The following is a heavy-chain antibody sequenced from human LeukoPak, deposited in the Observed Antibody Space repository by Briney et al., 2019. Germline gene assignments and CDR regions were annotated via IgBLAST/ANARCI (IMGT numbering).Heavy chain of an antibody. D-gene: IGHD1-14*01. Sequence: ASGPTLANPTQTPTLTCTFSGCSLNTGGMCVNWIRQTPGRALELLARIDWTDDKHYRPSLETRLTISKDTSKNQVVLTMTNMDPVDTATYYCARSVYGTSVDYWGQGTLVTVSS. V-gene: IGHV2-70*11. CDR2: IDWTDDK. CDR3: ARSVYGTSVDY. CDR1: GCSLNTGGMC. J-gene: IGHJ4*02.